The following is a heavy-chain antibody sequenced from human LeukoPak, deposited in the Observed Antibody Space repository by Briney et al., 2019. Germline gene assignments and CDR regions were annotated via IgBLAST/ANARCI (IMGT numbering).Heavy chain of an antibody. V-gene: IGHV4-59*01. CDR3: ARHQGYASSWYADY. CDR1: GGSFSSYY. J-gene: IGHJ4*02. Sequence: SETLSLTCAVYGGSFSSYYWSWIRQPPGKGLEWIGYIHYSGNTNYNPSLKSRVTISADTSKNQFSLKLNSVTAADTAVYYCARHQGYASSWYADYWGQGALVTVSS. CDR2: IHYSGNT. D-gene: IGHD6-13*01.